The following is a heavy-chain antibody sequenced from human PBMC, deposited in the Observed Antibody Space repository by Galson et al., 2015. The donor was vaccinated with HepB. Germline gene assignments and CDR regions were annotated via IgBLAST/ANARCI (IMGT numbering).Heavy chain of an antibody. CDR1: GFTFSSYV. CDR3: ARGGESSYSDYLWESYRWLPDY. J-gene: IGHJ4*02. D-gene: IGHD3-16*02. V-gene: IGHV3-30*04. CDR2: ISYDGSNE. Sequence: SLRLSCAASGFTFSSYVLHWVRQAPGKGLEWVAVISYDGSNENYADSVKGRFTISRDNPKNTLYLQVDSLRAGDTAIYYCARGGESSYSDYLWESYRWLPDYWGQGTLVTVSS.